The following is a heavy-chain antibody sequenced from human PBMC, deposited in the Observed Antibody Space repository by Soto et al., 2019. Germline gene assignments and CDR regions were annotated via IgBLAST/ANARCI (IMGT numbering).Heavy chain of an antibody. CDR1: GFTVSSDA. J-gene: IGHJ6*02. D-gene: IGHD3-10*01. CDR3: ATGGAPFYYYYGMDV. CDR2: ISGSGGST. Sequence: VGSLRLSCAASGFTVSSDAVSWVREARGKGLEWVSAISGSGGSTYYADSVKGRFTISRDNSKNTLYLQMNSLRAEDTAVYYCATGGAPFYYYYGMDVWGQGTTVTVSS. V-gene: IGHV3-23*01.